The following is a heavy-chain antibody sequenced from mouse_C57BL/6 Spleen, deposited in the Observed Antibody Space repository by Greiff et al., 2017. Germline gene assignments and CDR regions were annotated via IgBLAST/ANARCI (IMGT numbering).Heavy chain of an antibody. CDR2: IYPGNSDT. D-gene: IGHD1-1*01. Sequence: VQLQQSGTVLARPGASVKMSCKTSGYTFTSYWMHWVNQRPGQGLEWIGAIYPGNSDTSYNQKFKGKAKLTAVTSASTAYMELSSLTNEDSAVYYCTRSVDYYGSSPSCYAMDYWGQGTSVTVSS. CDR1: GYTFTSYW. V-gene: IGHV1-5*01. J-gene: IGHJ4*01. CDR3: TRSVDYYGSSPSCYAMDY.